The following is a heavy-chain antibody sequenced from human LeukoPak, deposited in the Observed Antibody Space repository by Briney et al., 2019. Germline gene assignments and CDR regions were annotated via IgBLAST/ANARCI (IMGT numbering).Heavy chain of an antibody. J-gene: IGHJ4*02. CDR2: IKSKTDGGTT. CDR3: TSGNWGSFSY. CDR1: GFTFSNAW. Sequence: GGSLRLSCAPSGFTFSNAWMNWVRQPPGKGLEWVGRIKSKTDGGTTDYAAPVKGRFTISRDDSKHTLYLQVNSLKTEDTAVYYCTSGNWGSFSYWGQGTLVTVSS. D-gene: IGHD7-27*01. V-gene: IGHV3-15*01.